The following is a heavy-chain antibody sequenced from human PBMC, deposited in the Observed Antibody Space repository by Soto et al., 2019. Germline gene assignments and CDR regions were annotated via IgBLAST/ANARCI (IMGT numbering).Heavy chain of an antibody. J-gene: IGHJ5*02. V-gene: IGHV5-51*03. Sequence: EVQLVQSGAEVKKPGESLKISCKGSGYSFTSYWIGWVRQMPGKGLEWMGIIYPGDSDTRYSPSFQGQVTISADKSISTAYLQWSSLKASDTAMYYCARIRFLEWSLDGHVTTNWFDPWGQGTLVTVSS. CDR1: GYSFTSYW. CDR3: ARIRFLEWSLDGHVTTNWFDP. CDR2: IYPGDSDT. D-gene: IGHD3-3*01.